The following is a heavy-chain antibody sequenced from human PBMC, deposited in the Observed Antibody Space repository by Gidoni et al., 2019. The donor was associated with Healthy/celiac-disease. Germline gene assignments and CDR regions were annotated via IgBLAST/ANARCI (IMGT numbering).Heavy chain of an antibody. CDR2: IWYDGSNK. D-gene: IGHD6-19*01. V-gene: IGHV3-33*01. J-gene: IGHJ5*02. Sequence: QVQLVESGGGVVQPGRSLRLSCAASGFTFSSYGMHWVRQAPGKGLEWVAVIWYDGSNKYYADSVKGRFTISRDNSKNTLYLQMNSLRAEDTAVYYCARDFKNFAVAGTVVRKINFWFDPWGQGTLVTVSS. CDR3: ARDFKNFAVAGTVVRKINFWFDP. CDR1: GFTFSSYG.